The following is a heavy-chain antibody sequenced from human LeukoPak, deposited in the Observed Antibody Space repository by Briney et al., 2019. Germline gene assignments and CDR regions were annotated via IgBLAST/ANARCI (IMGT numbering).Heavy chain of an antibody. CDR2: INHSGST. Sequence: PSETLSLTCAVYGGSFSGYYWCWIRQPPGKGLEWIGEINHSGSTNYIPSLKSRVTISADTSKNQFSLKLSSVTAADTAVYYCARGVGVYSNYPTYYYYYYMDVWGKGTTVTVSS. CDR3: ARGVGVYSNYPTYYYYYYMDV. D-gene: IGHD4-11*01. J-gene: IGHJ6*03. V-gene: IGHV4-34*01. CDR1: GGSFSGYY.